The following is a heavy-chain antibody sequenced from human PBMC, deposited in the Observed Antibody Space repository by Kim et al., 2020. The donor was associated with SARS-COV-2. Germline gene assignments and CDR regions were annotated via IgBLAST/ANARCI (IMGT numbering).Heavy chain of an antibody. CDR3: ARAIVGVEQWLALDY. J-gene: IGHJ4*02. Sequence: QKFQGRVTMTRDTSTSTVYMELSSLRSEDTAVYYCARAIVGVEQWLALDYWGQGTLVTVSS. D-gene: IGHD6-19*01. V-gene: IGHV1-46*01.